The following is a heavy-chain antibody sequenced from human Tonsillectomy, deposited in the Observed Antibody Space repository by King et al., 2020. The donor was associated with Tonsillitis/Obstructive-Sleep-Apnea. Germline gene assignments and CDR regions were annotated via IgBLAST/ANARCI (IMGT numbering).Heavy chain of an antibody. CDR3: AKGRTFYYYYMDV. Sequence: VQLVESGGVVVQPGGSLRLSCAASGFTFDYYSMNWVRQAPGKGLEWVSLITGDGGTTYYADSVKGRFTISRDNSKNSLYLQMNSLRSEDTALYYCAKGRTFYYYYMDVWGKGTTVTVSS. J-gene: IGHJ6*03. V-gene: IGHV3-43*01. CDR2: ITGDGGTT. CDR1: GFTFDYYS. D-gene: IGHD3-16*01.